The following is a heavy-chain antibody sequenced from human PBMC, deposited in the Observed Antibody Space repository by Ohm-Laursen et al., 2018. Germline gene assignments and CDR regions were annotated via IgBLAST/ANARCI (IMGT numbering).Heavy chain of an antibody. CDR2: IDRGGNG. D-gene: IGHD4-23*01. J-gene: IGHJ5*02. CDR1: GFSVSTNY. Sequence: SLRLSCSASGFSVSTNYMNWARQAPGKELEWVSEIDRGGNGYYAESVKGRFTISRDNSKNTLYLQMNNLRAEDSAVYYCASYYGGYDPWGQGTLVTVSS. V-gene: IGHV3-53*01. CDR3: ASYYGGYDP.